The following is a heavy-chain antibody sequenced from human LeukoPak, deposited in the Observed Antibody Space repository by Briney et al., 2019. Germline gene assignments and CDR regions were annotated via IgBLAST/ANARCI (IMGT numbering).Heavy chain of an antibody. V-gene: IGHV1-69*06. Sequence: SVKVSCKASGGTFSSYAISWVRQAPGQGLEWMGGIIPIFGTANYAQKFQGRVTITADKSTSTAYMDLSSLRSEDTAVYYCARVSYYYYYMDVWGKGTTVTISS. CDR2: IIPIFGTA. J-gene: IGHJ6*03. CDR1: GGTFSSYA. CDR3: ARVSYYYYYMDV.